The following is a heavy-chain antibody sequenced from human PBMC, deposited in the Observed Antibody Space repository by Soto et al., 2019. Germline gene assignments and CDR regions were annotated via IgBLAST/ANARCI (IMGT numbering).Heavy chain of an antibody. CDR1: GFTFSSYE. CDR2: ISSSGSTI. J-gene: IGHJ4*02. CDR3: ARGTSNPIYSPTYYYDSSGYSYYFDY. D-gene: IGHD3-22*01. Sequence: AGGSLRLSCAASGFTFSSYEMNWVRQAPGKGLEWVSYISSSGSTIYYADSVKGRFTISRDNAKNSLYLQMDSLRAEDTAVYYCARGTSNPIYSPTYYYDSSGYSYYFDYWGQGTLVTVSS. V-gene: IGHV3-48*03.